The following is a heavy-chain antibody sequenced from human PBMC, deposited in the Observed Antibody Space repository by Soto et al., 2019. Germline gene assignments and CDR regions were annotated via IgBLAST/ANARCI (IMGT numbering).Heavy chain of an antibody. CDR1: GFTFNNYS. Sequence: GGSLRLSCAASGFTFNNYSVNWVRQAPGKGLEWVTSMSSRGTYIYYADSVRGRFTISGDNTKNSVYLQMDSLRAEDTAVYYCARGVAMTAGYRGYIFDFWGQGTLVTVSS. CDR2: MSSRGTYI. J-gene: IGHJ4*02. D-gene: IGHD2-21*02. CDR3: ARGVAMTAGYRGYIFDF. V-gene: IGHV3-21*06.